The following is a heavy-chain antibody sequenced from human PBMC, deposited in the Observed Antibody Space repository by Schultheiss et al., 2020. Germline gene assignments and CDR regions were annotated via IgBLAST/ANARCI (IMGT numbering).Heavy chain of an antibody. V-gene: IGHV4-38-2*01. D-gene: IGHD4-17*01. CDR3: ASTFYGDYAGFDY. Sequence: SETLSLTCAVSGYSISSGYYWGWIRQPPGKGLEWIGSIYHSGRNYYNPCLKSRVTISVDTSKNQFSLKLGSVTAADTAVYYCASTFYGDYAGFDYWGQGTLVTVSS. CDR2: IYHSGRN. CDR1: GYSISSGYY. J-gene: IGHJ4*02.